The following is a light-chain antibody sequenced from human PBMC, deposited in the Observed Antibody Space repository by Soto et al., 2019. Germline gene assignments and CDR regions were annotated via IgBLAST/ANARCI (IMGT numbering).Light chain of an antibody. CDR1: NIGSKS. CDR3: QVWESSGDQVV. Sequence: SYELTQTSSVSVAPGQPAKIPCGGNNIGSKSVHWYQQKAGQAPLLVVHDDSDRPSGIPERFSGSNSANTATLTISRVEAGDEAEYYCQVWESSGDQVVFAGGTKLTVL. CDR2: DDS. J-gene: IGLJ2*01. V-gene: IGLV3-21*02.